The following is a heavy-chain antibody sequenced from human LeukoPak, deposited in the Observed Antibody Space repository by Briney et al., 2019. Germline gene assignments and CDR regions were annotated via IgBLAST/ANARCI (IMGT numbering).Heavy chain of an antibody. Sequence: GRSLGLSCAASGFTFSSYGMHWVRQAPGKGLEWVAVIWYDGSNKYYADSVKRRFTISRDNSKNTLYLQMNSLRAEDTAVYYCAKGQVPAAMSPVWYMDVWDKGTTVTVSS. V-gene: IGHV3-33*06. CDR3: AKGQVPAAMSPVWYMDV. J-gene: IGHJ6*03. CDR1: GFTFSSYG. CDR2: IWYDGSNK. D-gene: IGHD2-2*01.